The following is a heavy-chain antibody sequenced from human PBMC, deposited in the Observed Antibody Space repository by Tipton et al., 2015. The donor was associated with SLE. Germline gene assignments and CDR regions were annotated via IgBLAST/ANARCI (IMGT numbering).Heavy chain of an antibody. CDR3: AKGLAARYCSGGSCYSVDY. D-gene: IGHD2-15*01. V-gene: IGHV3-23*01. CDR1: GFTFSSYV. Sequence: SLRLSCAASGFTFSSYVMSWIRQAPGKGLEWVSAISGSGGSTYYADSVKGRFTISRDNSKNTLYLQMNSLRAEDTAVYYCAKGLAARYCSGGSCYSVDYWGQGTLVIVSS. J-gene: IGHJ4*02. CDR2: ISGSGGST.